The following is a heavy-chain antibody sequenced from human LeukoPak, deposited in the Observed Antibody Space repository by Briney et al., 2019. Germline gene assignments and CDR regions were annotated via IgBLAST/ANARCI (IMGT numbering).Heavy chain of an antibody. Sequence: GGSLRLSCAASGFTFNTFWMHWVRQAPGERLVWVSRVNNDGIDATYADSVKGRFTISRDNAKNTVYLQMNSLRDDDTAVYYCVRGHLGPDYWGQGTLVTVSS. D-gene: IGHD3-16*01. J-gene: IGHJ4*02. CDR1: GFTFNTFW. V-gene: IGHV3-74*01. CDR3: VRGHLGPDY. CDR2: VNNDGIDA.